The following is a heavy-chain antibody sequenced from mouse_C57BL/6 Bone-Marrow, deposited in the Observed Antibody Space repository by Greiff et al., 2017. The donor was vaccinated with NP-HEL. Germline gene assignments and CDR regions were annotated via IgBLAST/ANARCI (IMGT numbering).Heavy chain of an antibody. V-gene: IGHV3-6*01. CDR1: GYSITSGYY. CDR3: AKETNWDFDY. J-gene: IGHJ2*01. Sequence: EVHLVESGPGLVKPSQSLSLTCSVTGYSITSGYYWNWIRQFPGNKLEWMGYISYDGSNNYNPSLKNRISITRDTSKNQFFLKLNSVTTEDTATYYCAKETNWDFDYWGQGTTLTVSS. CDR2: ISYDGSN. D-gene: IGHD4-1*01.